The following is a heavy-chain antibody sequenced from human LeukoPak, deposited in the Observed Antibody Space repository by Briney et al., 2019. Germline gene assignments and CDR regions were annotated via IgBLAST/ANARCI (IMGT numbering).Heavy chain of an antibody. D-gene: IGHD4-17*01. CDR2: INPNSGGT. CDR3: ARANGDYVPHYFDY. Sequence: GASVKVSCKASGYTFTGYYMHWVRQAPGQGLEWMGWINPNSGGTNYAQKFQGRVTMTRDTSISTAYMELRSLRSDDTGVYYCARANGDYVPHYFDYWGQGTLVTVSS. J-gene: IGHJ4*02. V-gene: IGHV1-2*02. CDR1: GYTFTGYY.